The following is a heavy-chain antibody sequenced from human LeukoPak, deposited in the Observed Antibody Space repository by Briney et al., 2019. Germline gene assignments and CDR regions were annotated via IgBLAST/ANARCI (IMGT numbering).Heavy chain of an antibody. Sequence: PSETLSLTCTVSGGSISSYYWSWIRQPAGKGLEWIGRIHTSGYTNYNPSLRSRVTISLDTSRNQFSLKLNSVTAADTAVYYCAKSNGYGLVDIWGQGTMVTVSS. D-gene: IGHD3-10*01. CDR2: IHTSGYT. J-gene: IGHJ3*02. CDR3: AKSNGYGLVDI. CDR1: GGSISSYY. V-gene: IGHV4-4*07.